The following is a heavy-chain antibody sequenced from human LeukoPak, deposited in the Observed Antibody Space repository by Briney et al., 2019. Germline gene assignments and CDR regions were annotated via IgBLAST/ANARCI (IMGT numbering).Heavy chain of an antibody. CDR2: INPNSGGT. D-gene: IGHD3-22*01. CDR3: ASDYYYDSSGYYYFDY. V-gene: IGHV1-2*02. J-gene: IGHJ4*02. Sequence: ASVKVSCKASGYTFTGYYMHWVRQAPGQGLGWMGWINPNSGGTNYAQKFQGRVTMTRDTSISTAYMELSRLRSDDTAVYYCASDYYYDSSGYYYFDYWGQGTLVTVSS. CDR1: GYTFTGYY.